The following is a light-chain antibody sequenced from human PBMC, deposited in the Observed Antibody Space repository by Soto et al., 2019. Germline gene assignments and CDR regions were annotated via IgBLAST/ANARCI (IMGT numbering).Light chain of an antibody. V-gene: IGKV3-15*01. CDR3: QQYNNWPVT. Sequence: EIVMTQSPATLSLSPGERATLSCRASQTIDNTLAWYQRKPGQAPRLLIYDASTRATGVPARFSGSGSGTEFTLTISSLQSEDFAVYYCQQYNNWPVTFGQGTKVDIK. CDR1: QTIDNT. J-gene: IGKJ1*01. CDR2: DAS.